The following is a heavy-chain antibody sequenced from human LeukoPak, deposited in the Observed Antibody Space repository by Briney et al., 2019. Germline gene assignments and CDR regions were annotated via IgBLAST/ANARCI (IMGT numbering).Heavy chain of an antibody. J-gene: IGHJ4*02. D-gene: IGHD3-22*01. CDR3: AKFVGVVVVNLDY. V-gene: IGHV3-23*01. CDR2: ISGSGGNT. Sequence: GGSLRLSCAASGFTFSSYAMSWVRQAPGKGLEWVSAISGSGGNTYYADSVKGRFTISRDNSKNTLYLQMNSLRAEDTAVYYCAKFVGVVVVNLDYWGQGTLVTVSS. CDR1: GFTFSSYA.